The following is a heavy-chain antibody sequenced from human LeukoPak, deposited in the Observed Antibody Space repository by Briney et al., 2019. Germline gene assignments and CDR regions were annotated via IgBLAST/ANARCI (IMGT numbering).Heavy chain of an antibody. J-gene: IGHJ4*02. CDR1: GGSISSYY. Sequence: KPSETLSLTCTVSGGSISSYYWSWIRQPAGKGLEWIGRIYTSGSTNYNPSLKSRVTMSVDTSKNQFSLKLSSVTAADTAVYYCARNQRDLSAFGGVIVKGFYYFDYWGQGTLVTVFS. CDR2: IYTSGST. D-gene: IGHD3-16*02. V-gene: IGHV4-4*07. CDR3: ARNQRDLSAFGGVIVKGFYYFDY.